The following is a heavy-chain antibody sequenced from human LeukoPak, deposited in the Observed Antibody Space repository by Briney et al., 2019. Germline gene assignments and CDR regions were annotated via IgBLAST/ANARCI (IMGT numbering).Heavy chain of an antibody. D-gene: IGHD6-13*01. CDR3: ARDTAAGTKFGDAFDI. CDR2: IKQDGSEK. Sequence: GGSLRLSCAASGSTFSSYWMSWVRQAPGKGLEWVANIKQDGSEKYYVDSVKGRFTISRDNAKNSLYLQMNSLRAEDTAVYYCARDTAAGTKFGDAFDIWGQGTMVTVSS. J-gene: IGHJ3*02. CDR1: GSTFSSYW. V-gene: IGHV3-7*01.